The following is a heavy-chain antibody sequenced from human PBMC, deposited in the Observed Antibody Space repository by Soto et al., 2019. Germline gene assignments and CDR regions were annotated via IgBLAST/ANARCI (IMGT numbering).Heavy chain of an antibody. CDR1: GFTFSSYS. Sequence: QPGGSLRLSCAASGFTFSSYSMNWVRQAPGKGLEWVSYISSSSSTIYYADSVKGRFTISRDNAKNSLYLQMNSLRDEDTAVYYCARDPNPNDYGDYEAYYYYGMDVWGQGTTVTVSS. V-gene: IGHV3-48*02. D-gene: IGHD4-17*01. J-gene: IGHJ6*02. CDR2: ISSSSSTI. CDR3: ARDPNPNDYGDYEAYYYYGMDV.